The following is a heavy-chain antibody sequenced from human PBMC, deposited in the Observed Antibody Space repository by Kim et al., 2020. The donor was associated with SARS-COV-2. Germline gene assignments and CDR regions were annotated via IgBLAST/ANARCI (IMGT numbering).Heavy chain of an antibody. V-gene: IGHV1-3*01. CDR3: AAPRGTNYYYYGMDV. CDR2: INAGNGNT. Sequence: ASVKVSCKASGYTFTSYAMHWVRQAPGQRLEWMGWINAGNGNTKYSQKFQGRVTITRDTSASTAYMELSSLRSEDTAVYYCAAPRGTNYYYYGMDVWGQGTTVTVSS. CDR1: GYTFTSYA. J-gene: IGHJ6*02.